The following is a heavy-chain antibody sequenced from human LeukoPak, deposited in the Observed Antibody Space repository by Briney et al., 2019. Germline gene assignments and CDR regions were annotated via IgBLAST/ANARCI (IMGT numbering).Heavy chain of an antibody. D-gene: IGHD2-21*01. J-gene: IGHJ4*02. Sequence: GGSLRLSCAASGFTFSTYSLNWVRQAPGKGLEWVSSISSSSSFMYYADSVKGRFTISRDNAKNALYRQMNSLRAEDTAVYYCVRVDHSLGKTYFDYWGQGTLVTVSS. CDR1: GFTFSTYS. CDR2: ISSSSSFM. V-gene: IGHV3-21*01. CDR3: VRVDHSLGKTYFDY.